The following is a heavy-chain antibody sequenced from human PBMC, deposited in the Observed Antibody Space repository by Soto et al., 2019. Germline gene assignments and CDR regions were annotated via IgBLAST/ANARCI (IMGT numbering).Heavy chain of an antibody. V-gene: IGHV2-26*01. Sequence: SGPTLVNPTETPTLTCTVSGFSLSNARMGVSWIRQPPGKALERLAHIFSNDENSYSTYLKSRLTISKDTSKSQLVLTMTNMDPVDTAACYWARIREQWLAPPGENWFDLWGQAILVTLCS. D-gene: IGHD6-19*01. J-gene: IGHJ5*02. CDR3: ARIREQWLAPPGENWFDL. CDR2: IFSNDEN. CDR1: GFSLSNARMG.